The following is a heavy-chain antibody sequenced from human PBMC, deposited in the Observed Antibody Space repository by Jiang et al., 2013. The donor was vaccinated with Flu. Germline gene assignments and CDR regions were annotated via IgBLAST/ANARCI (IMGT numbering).Heavy chain of an antibody. J-gene: IGHJ6*02. V-gene: IGHV3-23*01. CDR1: GFTFSSYA. D-gene: IGHD2-15*01. CDR3: GSCPAYYYYGMDV. CDR2: ISGSGGST. Sequence: VQLLESGGGLVQPGGSLRLSCAASGFTFSSYAMSWVRQAPGKGLEWVSAISGSGGSTYYADSVKGRFTISRDNSKNTLYLQMNSLRAEDTAVYYCGSCPAYYYYGMDVWGQGTTVTVSS.